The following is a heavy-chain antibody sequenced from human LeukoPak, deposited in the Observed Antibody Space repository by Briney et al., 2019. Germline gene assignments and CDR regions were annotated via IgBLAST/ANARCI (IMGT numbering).Heavy chain of an antibody. CDR1: GYTFTGYY. Sequence: SVKVSCKASGYTFTGYYMHWVRQAPGQGLEWMGGIIPIFGTANYAQKFQGRVTITADESTSTAYMELSSLRSEDTAVYYCASSRYYYDSSGYYRPSPRFDYWGQGTLVTVSS. V-gene: IGHV1-69*13. CDR2: IIPIFGTA. CDR3: ASSRYYYDSSGYYRPSPRFDY. D-gene: IGHD3-22*01. J-gene: IGHJ4*02.